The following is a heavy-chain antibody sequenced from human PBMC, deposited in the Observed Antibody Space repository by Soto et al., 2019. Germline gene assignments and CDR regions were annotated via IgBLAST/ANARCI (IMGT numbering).Heavy chain of an antibody. V-gene: IGHV4-59*01. D-gene: IGHD3-22*01. CDR2: ISYRGST. CDR1: AGSITTSY. J-gene: IGHJ5*02. Sequence: SETLSLTCTVSAGSITTSYWIWIPQPLGKALEWIGYISYRGSTNYNPSLKSRLTISIDTSKSQISLKLTSMTTADTAVYYCASSGIVGREVNTWFDPWGQGTLVTVSS. CDR3: ASSGIVGREVNTWFDP.